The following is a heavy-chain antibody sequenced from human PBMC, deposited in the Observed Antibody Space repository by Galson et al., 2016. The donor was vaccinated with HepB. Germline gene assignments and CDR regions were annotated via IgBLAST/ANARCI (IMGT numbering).Heavy chain of an antibody. V-gene: IGHV4-61*01. CDR2: IHYSGST. J-gene: IGHJ4*02. Sequence: ETLSLTCTVPGVAVSSGSYYWSWIRQTPGKGLEWIGDIHYSGSTNYNPSLKSRVTISVDTSKNQFSLKLTSVTAADTAVYYCARDSLAWYYYIGYWGQGTLVTVSS. CDR3: ARDSLAWYYYIGY. D-gene: IGHD3-3*01. CDR1: GVAVSSGSYY.